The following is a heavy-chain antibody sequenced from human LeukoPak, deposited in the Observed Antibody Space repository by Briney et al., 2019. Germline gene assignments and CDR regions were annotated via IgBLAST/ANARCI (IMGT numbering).Heavy chain of an antibody. Sequence: SGGSLRLSCAASGFTFNSYSMCWVRQAPGKGLEWLSYITSSSNTIYYTDSVKGRFTISRDNAKDSLYLQMDSLRAEDTAVYYCATSSDYHGSGSFWGRATFDMWGQGTMVTVSS. V-gene: IGHV3-48*04. D-gene: IGHD3-10*01. CDR3: ATSSDYHGSGSFWGRATFDM. CDR1: GFTFNSYS. J-gene: IGHJ3*02. CDR2: ITSSSNTI.